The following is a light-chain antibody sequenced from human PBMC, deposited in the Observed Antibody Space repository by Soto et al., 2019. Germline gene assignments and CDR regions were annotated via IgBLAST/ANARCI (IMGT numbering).Light chain of an antibody. J-gene: IGLJ1*01. Sequence: QSALTQPASVSGSPGQSITISCTGTSSDVGSYNLVSWYQQHPGKAPKLMIYEGSKRPSGVSNRFSGSKSGNTASLTISGLQAEDEADYYCCSYAGSSFYVFGTGTKFTVL. CDR1: SSDVGSYNL. V-gene: IGLV2-23*01. CDR3: CSYAGSSFYV. CDR2: EGS.